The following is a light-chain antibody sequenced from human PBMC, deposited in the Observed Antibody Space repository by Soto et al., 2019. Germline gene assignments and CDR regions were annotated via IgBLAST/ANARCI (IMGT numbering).Light chain of an antibody. J-gene: IGKJ1*01. CDR3: QQYDNFRT. CDR2: DAS. CDR1: QDIRKY. Sequence: DFQMTQSPSSLSASVGDRVTITCQASQDIRKYLNWYQQKAGKAPKLLIYDASNLEIGVPSRFSGSGSGTDFTFTISSLQPEDVATYYCQQYDNFRTFGQGTKVEIK. V-gene: IGKV1-33*01.